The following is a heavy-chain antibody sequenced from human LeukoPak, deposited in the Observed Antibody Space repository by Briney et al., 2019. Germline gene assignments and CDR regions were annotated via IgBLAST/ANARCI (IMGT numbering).Heavy chain of an antibody. V-gene: IGHV3-30-3*01. D-gene: IGHD2-8*02. J-gene: IGHJ4*02. CDR1: GFTFSSYA. CDR3: ARGFLVLGLFDY. Sequence: PGRSLRLSCAASGFTFSSYAMHWVRQAPGKGLEWVAVISYDGSNKYYADSVKGRFTISRDNSKNTLYLQMNSLRAEDTAVYYCARGFLVLGLFDYWGQGTLVTVSS. CDR2: ISYDGSNK.